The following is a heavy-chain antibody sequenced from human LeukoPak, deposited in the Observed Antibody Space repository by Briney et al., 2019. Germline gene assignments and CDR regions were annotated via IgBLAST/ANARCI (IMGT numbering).Heavy chain of an antibody. Sequence: SETLSLTCAVYGGSFSGYYWSWIRQPPGRGLEWIGSIYYSGSTYYNPSLKSRVTISVDTSKNQFSLKLSSVTAADTAVYYCARLASSGLWFGELYVDYWGQGTLVTVSS. V-gene: IGHV4-34*01. CDR2: IYYSGST. CDR1: GGSFSGYY. CDR3: ARLASSGLWFGELYVDY. J-gene: IGHJ4*02. D-gene: IGHD3-10*01.